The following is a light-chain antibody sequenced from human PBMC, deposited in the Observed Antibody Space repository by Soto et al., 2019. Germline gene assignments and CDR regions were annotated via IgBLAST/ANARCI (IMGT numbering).Light chain of an antibody. CDR3: QQCAPSCPWT. Sequence: EIVLTQSPDTLSLSPGERANVSCRASQSITTNCFTWYQQKPGQPPRLLIYGASTRATGIPDRFSGSGSGTDFTLTISRLEPGDFAIYYCQQCAPSCPWTFGQGTKVEIK. V-gene: IGKV3-20*01. J-gene: IGKJ1*01. CDR1: QSITTNC. CDR2: GAS.